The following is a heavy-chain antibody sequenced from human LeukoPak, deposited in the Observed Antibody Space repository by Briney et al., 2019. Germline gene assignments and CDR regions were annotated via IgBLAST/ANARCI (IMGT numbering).Heavy chain of an antibody. J-gene: IGHJ5*02. D-gene: IGHD6-13*01. CDR3: ARDPDPYGIAAAGNWFDP. CDR2: ISSSSSYI. Sequence: GGSLRLSCAASGFTFSSYSMNWVRQAPGKGLEWVSSISSSSSYIYYADSVKGRFTISRDNAKNSLYLQMNSLRAEDTAVYYCARDPDPYGIAAAGNWFDPWGQGTLVTVSS. CDR1: GFTFSSYS. V-gene: IGHV3-21*01.